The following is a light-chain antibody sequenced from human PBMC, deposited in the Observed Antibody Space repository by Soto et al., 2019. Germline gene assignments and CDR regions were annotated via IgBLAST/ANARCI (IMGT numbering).Light chain of an antibody. CDR1: QTVSSSC. V-gene: IGKV3-20*01. Sequence: EIVLTQSPGTLSLSPGESATLFCRASQTVSSSCLAWYQQKPGQAPRLLIYGVSSRATGIPDRFSGRGSGKDFTLTIRSLQPEDFAVYYCQHYDNSAALILGGGTKGDIK. CDR2: GVS. J-gene: IGKJ4*01. CDR3: QHYDNSAALI.